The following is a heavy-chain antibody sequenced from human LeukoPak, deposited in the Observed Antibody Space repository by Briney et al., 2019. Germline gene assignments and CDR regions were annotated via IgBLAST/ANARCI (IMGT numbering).Heavy chain of an antibody. J-gene: IGHJ4*02. D-gene: IGHD3-3*01. CDR3: ARVSIFGVVVHY. Sequence: PSQTLSLTCTVSGGSISSGDYYWSWIRQPPGKGLEWIGYIYYSGSTYYNPSLKSRVTISVDTSKNHFSLKLSSVTAADTAVYYCARVSIFGVVVHYWGQGTLVTVSS. CDR2: IYYSGST. V-gene: IGHV4-30-4*08. CDR1: GGSISSGDYY.